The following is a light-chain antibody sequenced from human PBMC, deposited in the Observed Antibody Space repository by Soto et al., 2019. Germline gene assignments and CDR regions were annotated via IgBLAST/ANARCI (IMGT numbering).Light chain of an antibody. CDR3: QQSYSTPWT. CDR1: QSISSY. CDR2: AAS. J-gene: IGKJ1*01. Sequence: SQMPKSPSSLSASVGDRVTITCRASQSISSYLNWYQQKPGKAPKLLIYAASSLQSGVPSRFSGSGSGTDFTLTISSLQPEDFATYYCQQSYSTPWTFGQGTKVDIK. V-gene: IGKV1-39*01.